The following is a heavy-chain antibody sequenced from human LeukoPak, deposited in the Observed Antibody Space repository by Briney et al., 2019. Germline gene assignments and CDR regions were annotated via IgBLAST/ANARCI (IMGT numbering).Heavy chain of an antibody. CDR1: GYSFSNFW. Sequence: KPGESLKISCKGSGYSFSNFWIGWVRQMPGKGLEWMGIIYPDDSDTKYNPSFQGQVTISADKSISTAYLQWSGLKASDTAIYYCVRHGYYFGFWGQGTLVTVSS. CDR3: VRHGYYFGF. J-gene: IGHJ4*02. CDR2: IYPDDSDT. V-gene: IGHV5-51*03.